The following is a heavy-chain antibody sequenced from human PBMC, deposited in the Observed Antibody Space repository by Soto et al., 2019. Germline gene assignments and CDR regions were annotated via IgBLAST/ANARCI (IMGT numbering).Heavy chain of an antibody. D-gene: IGHD1-26*01. CDR2: IKTKADAETT. Sequence: EVQLVESGGGLVKPGESLRLSCAASGFTFSNAWMSWVRQAPGKGLEWVGRIKTKADAETTDYAAPVKGRFTNSRDDSTNTLYLQMNSLKTEDTALYYCTTDGATILFDPWGQGALVTVSS. V-gene: IGHV3-15*01. CDR3: TTDGATILFDP. CDR1: GFTFSNAW. J-gene: IGHJ5*02.